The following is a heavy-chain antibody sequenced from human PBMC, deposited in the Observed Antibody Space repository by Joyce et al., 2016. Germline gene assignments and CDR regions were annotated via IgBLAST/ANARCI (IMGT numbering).Heavy chain of an antibody. D-gene: IGHD1-7*01. CDR3: ASGRNYYADDAFDI. CDR2: MYNSAST. CDR1: GGSISSDFYY. V-gene: IGHV4-39*07. J-gene: IGHJ3*02. Sequence: QLQLQESGPGLVKPSETLSLTCTVSGGSISSDFYYWGWIRQPPGKGLEWIGTMYNSASTYYNPALKSRVIISVDSSKNQFSLKLSSVTAPDTALYYCASGRNYYADDAFDIWGQGTIVTSLQ.